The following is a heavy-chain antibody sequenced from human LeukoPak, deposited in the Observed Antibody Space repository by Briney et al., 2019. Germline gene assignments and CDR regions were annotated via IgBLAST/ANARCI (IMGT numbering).Heavy chain of an antibody. D-gene: IGHD4-17*01. CDR1: GFTFSSYW. CDR3: ARVRYYGDYVSRSWFDP. CDR2: IKQDGSEK. J-gene: IGHJ5*02. V-gene: IGHV3-7*01. Sequence: GGSLRLSCAASGFTFSSYWMSWVRQAPGKGLEWVANIKQDGSEKYYVDSVKGRFTISRDNAKNSLYLQMNSLRAEDTAVYYCARVRYYGDYVSRSWFDPWGQGTLVTVSS.